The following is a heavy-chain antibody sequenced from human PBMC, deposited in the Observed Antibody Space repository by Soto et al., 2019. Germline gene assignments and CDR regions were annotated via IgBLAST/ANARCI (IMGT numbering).Heavy chain of an antibody. CDR3: ARDLVPFLSSVGY. Sequence: PGGSLRLSCAASGFTFSSYWMSWVRQAPGKGLEWVANIKQDGSEKYYVDSVKGRFTISRDNAKNSLYLQMNSLRAEDTAVYYCARDLVPFLSSVGYWGQGTLVTVSS. CDR2: IKQDGSEK. J-gene: IGHJ4*02. D-gene: IGHD3-22*01. CDR1: GFTFSSYW. V-gene: IGHV3-7*05.